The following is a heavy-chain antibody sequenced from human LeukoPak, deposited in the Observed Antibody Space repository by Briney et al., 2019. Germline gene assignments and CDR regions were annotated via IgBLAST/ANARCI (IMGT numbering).Heavy chain of an antibody. V-gene: IGHV5-51*01. Sequence: GESLKISCNGSKDTFDNYWIGWVRQMPGKGLEWMGIIYPDDSDTRYSPSFQGQVTISADKSISTAYLQWSSLKASDTAMYYCARHGSGSYYLPFDYWGQGTLVTVSS. J-gene: IGHJ4*02. CDR2: IYPDDSDT. D-gene: IGHD3-10*01. CDR3: ARHGSGSYYLPFDY. CDR1: KDTFDNYW.